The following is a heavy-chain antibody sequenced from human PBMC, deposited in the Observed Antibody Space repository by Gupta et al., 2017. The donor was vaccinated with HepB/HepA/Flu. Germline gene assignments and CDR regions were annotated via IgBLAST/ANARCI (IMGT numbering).Heavy chain of an antibody. J-gene: IGHJ5*01. CDR2: IFYTGGT. CDR1: GGSISSNNHY. CDR3: ARHPRFGEFES. V-gene: IGHV4-39*01. Sequence: QLLMQESGPGLVKPSETLSLTCTVSGGSISSNNHYWGWIRQPPGKGLEWVARIFYTGGTYYNPSLKSRVTISVDTSKNQFSLKLTSVTAADTAVYYCARHPRFGEFESWGQGTLVTVSS. D-gene: IGHD3-10*01.